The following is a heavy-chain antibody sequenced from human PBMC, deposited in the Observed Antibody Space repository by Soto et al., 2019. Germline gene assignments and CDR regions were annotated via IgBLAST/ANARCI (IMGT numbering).Heavy chain of an antibody. Sequence: ASVKVSCKASGYTFTNYYMHWLRQAPGQGLEWMGWMNPRSGGSKYAQAFQDRVTMTRDASISTAYMEMTSLRHGDTAVYFCARSDDGTSYPLDLWGPGTLVTVSS. CDR1: GYTFTNYY. J-gene: IGHJ5*02. CDR3: ARSDDGTSYPLDL. CDR2: MNPRSGGS. D-gene: IGHD1-1*01. V-gene: IGHV1-2*02.